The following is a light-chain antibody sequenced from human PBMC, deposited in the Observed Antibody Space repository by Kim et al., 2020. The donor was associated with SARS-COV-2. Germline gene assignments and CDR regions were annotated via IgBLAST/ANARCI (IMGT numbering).Light chain of an antibody. Sequence: QSALTQPASVSGSPGQSITISCTGTSCDVGGYNYVSWYQQHPGKAPKLMIYDVSNRPSGVSNRFSGSKSGNTASLTISGLQAEDEADYYCSSYTSSSTLDVFGTGTKVTVL. V-gene: IGLV2-14*03. J-gene: IGLJ1*01. CDR2: DVS. CDR3: SSYTSSSTLDV. CDR1: SCDVGGYNY.